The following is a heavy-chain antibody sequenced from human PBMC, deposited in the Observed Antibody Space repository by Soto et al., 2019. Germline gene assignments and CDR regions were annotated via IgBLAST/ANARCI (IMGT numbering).Heavy chain of an antibody. V-gene: IGHV4-30-4*08. D-gene: IGHD4-17*01. CDR2: IYYSGST. Sequence: TLSLTCAVYGGSFSGYYWSWIRQPPGKGLEWIGYIYYSGSTYYNPSLKSRVTISVDTSKNQFSLKLSSVTAADTAVYYCARAHLRRDAFDIWGQGTMVTVSS. CDR1: GGSFSGYY. CDR3: ARAHLRRDAFDI. J-gene: IGHJ3*02.